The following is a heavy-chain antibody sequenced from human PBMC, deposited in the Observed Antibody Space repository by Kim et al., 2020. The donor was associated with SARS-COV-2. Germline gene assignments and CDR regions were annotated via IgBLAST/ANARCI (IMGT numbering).Heavy chain of an antibody. CDR1: GYIFSKNG. CDR3: ARGGPFSGSGSPFDY. CDR2: INIGDGNT. Sequence: ASVKVSCKASGYIFSKNGIDWVRQGPGQRLEWMGWINIGDGNTEYSEKFYDRLTITRDTSASASYLELSRLTSEDSGVYYCARGGPFSGSGSPFDYCGQG. J-gene: IGHJ4*02. D-gene: IGHD3-10*01. V-gene: IGHV1-3*04.